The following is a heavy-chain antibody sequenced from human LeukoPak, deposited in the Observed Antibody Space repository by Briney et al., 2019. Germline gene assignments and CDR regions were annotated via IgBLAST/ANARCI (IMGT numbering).Heavy chain of an antibody. V-gene: IGHV4-59*11. CDR3: AREAYYYDSRPNVAFDI. J-gene: IGHJ3*02. CDR2: IYYSGST. D-gene: IGHD3-22*01. Sequence: SETLSLTCTVSGGSISSHYWSWIRQPPGKGLEWLGYIYYSGSTNYNPSLKSRVTISVDKSKDKFSLKLSSVTAADTAVYYCAREAYYYDSRPNVAFDIWGQGTMVTVSS. CDR1: GGSISSHY.